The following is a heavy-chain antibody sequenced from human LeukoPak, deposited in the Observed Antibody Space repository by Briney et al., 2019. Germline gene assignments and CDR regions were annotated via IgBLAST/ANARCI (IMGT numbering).Heavy chain of an antibody. J-gene: IGHJ4*02. Sequence: SETLSLTCTVSGDSISGYYWNWIRQPAGKALQWIGRIYTSGSPNYNPSLKSRVTMSVDTSKNQFSLKLTSVTAADTAVYYCARDSGSGGWLIDYWGQGTLITVSS. CDR3: ARDSGSGGWLIDY. V-gene: IGHV4-4*07. D-gene: IGHD6-19*01. CDR1: GDSISGYY. CDR2: IYTSGSP.